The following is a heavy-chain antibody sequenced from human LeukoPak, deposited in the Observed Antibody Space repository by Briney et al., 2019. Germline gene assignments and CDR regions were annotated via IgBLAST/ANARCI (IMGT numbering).Heavy chain of an antibody. D-gene: IGHD3-9*01. CDR1: GGSISSYY. CDR2: MYYSGGT. J-gene: IGHJ3*02. V-gene: IGHV4-59*01. CDR3: AAAYYDILTGYYYDAFDI. Sequence: SETLSLTCTVSGGSISSYYWSWIRQPPGKGLEWIGYMYYSGGTNYNPSLKSRVTMSVDTPTNQFSLKLSSVTAADTAVYYCAAAYYDILTGYYYDAFDIWGQGTMVAVSS.